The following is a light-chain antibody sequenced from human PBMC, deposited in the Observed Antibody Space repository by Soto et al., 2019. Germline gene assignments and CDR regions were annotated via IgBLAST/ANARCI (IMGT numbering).Light chain of an antibody. CDR2: GAS. V-gene: IGKV3D-15*01. CDR1: QSVNTN. Sequence: EIVMTQSPATLSVSPGERATFSCRASQSVNTNVAWYQQEPGQAPRLLIYGASNRATGIPARFSGSGSGTDFTLGISRLEPADFAVYFCQQYGTSSWTFGQGTKVDIK. CDR3: QQYGTSSWT. J-gene: IGKJ1*01.